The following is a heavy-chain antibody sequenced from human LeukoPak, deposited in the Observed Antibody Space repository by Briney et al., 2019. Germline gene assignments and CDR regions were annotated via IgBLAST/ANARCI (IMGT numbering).Heavy chain of an antibody. V-gene: IGHV4-39*07. CDR2: IYYSGST. Sequence: SETLSLTCTVSGGSISSSSYYWGWIRQPPGKGLEWIGSIYYSGSTYYNPSLKSRVTISVDTSRNQFSLRLNSVTAADTALYYCVRDTRYDMDVWGKGTTVTVSS. CDR3: VRDTRYDMDV. CDR1: GGSISSSSYY. J-gene: IGHJ6*03.